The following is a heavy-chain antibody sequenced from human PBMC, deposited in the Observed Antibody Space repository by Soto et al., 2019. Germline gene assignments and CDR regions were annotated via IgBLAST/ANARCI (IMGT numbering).Heavy chain of an antibody. CDR3: ERSDGYCSGDGCFGWLES. CDR2: VHDRGTT. V-gene: IGHV4-61*01. Sequence: ETTILTSNVSCGSLSTDSYNGSWIRQSPGKGLDWIGYVHDRGTTNYNPSLKSRVTMSVDTSKNQFSLKLRSVTATDTAIYYGERSDGYCSGDGCFGWLESWGQGTQVTVS. CDR1: CGSLSTDSYN. J-gene: IGHJ5*01. D-gene: IGHD2-15*01.